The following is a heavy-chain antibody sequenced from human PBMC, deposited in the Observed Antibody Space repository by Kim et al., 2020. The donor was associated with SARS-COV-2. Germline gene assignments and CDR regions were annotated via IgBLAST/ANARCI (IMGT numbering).Heavy chain of an antibody. CDR1: GFTFSSYA. D-gene: IGHD6-13*01. Sequence: GGSLRLSCAASGFTFSSYAMSWVRQAPGKGLEWVSAISGSGGSTYYADSVKGRFTISRDNSKNTLYLQMNSLRAEDTAVYYCAKGSIGQQLVQDYYGMDVWGQGTTVTVSS. CDR2: ISGSGGST. V-gene: IGHV3-23*01. CDR3: AKGSIGQQLVQDYYGMDV. J-gene: IGHJ6*02.